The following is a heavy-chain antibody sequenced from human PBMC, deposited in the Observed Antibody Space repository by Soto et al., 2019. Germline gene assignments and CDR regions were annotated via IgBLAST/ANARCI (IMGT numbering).Heavy chain of an antibody. CDR3: ARAPSRGSGMWQEPYYSPAMDV. CDR1: GYTFTGYY. J-gene: IGHJ6*02. Sequence: ASVKFSCKAGGYTFTGYYMRWVQQAPGQGLGWIGGINPNSGGTNYAQKFQGRVTMTRDTSISTAYMELSRLRSDDTDVYYCARAPSRGSGMWQEPYYSPAMDVWGQGTTVTVS. CDR2: INPNSGGT. D-gene: IGHD3-10*01. V-gene: IGHV1-2*02.